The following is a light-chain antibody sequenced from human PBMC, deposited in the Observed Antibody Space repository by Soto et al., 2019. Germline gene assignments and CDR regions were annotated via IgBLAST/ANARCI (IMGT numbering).Light chain of an antibody. CDR3: QQSYSTHHT. J-gene: IGKJ2*01. V-gene: IGKV1-39*01. Sequence: DIQLTQSPSSLSASVGDRVTITCRASQKFSNYLNWYHQKPGKAPKLLINGASSLQSGVPSRFSGSGSGTDFTLTITSLQPEDFVTYYCQQSYSTHHTFGQGTKLEIK. CDR2: GAS. CDR1: QKFSNY.